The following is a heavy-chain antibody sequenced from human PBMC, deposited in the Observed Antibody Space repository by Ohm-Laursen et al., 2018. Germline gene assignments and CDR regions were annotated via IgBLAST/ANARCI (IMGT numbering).Heavy chain of an antibody. CDR3: AHSSKDDYVWGAGIDY. CDR2: IDWDDDK. V-gene: IGHV2-70*12. J-gene: IGHJ4*02. D-gene: IGHD3-16*01. Sequence: TQTLTLTCTFSGFSLSTSGMCVSWIRQPPGKALERHVRIDWDDDKYYSTSLKTRLTISKDTSKNQVVLTMTNMDPVDTATYYCAHSSKDDYVWGAGIDYWGQGTLVTVSS. CDR1: GFSLSTSGMC.